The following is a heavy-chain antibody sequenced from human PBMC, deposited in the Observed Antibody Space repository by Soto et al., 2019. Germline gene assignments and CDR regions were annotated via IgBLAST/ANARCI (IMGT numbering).Heavy chain of an antibody. CDR1: GFTFSSYA. J-gene: IGHJ5*02. Sequence: GGSLRLSCAASGFTFSSYAMSWVRQAPGKGLEWVSAISGSGGSTYYADSVKGRFPISRDNSKNTLYPQMNSLRAEDTAVYYCAKDFMGDCRGGSCNNWFDPWGQGTLVTVSS. CDR3: AKDFMGDCRGGSCNNWFDP. D-gene: IGHD2-15*01. V-gene: IGHV3-23*01. CDR2: ISGSGGST.